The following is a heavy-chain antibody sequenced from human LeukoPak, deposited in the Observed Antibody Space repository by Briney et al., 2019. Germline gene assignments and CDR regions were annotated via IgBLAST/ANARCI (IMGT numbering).Heavy chain of an antibody. J-gene: IGHJ4*02. CDR2: ISYDGSNK. Sequence: GGSLRLSCAASGFTFSSYGMHWVRQAPGKGLEWVAVISYDGSNKYYADSVKGRFTISRDNAKNSLYLQMNSLRAEDTAVYYCAKEGCSSTSCYRRSYYFDYWGQGTLVTVSS. CDR1: GFTFSSYG. V-gene: IGHV3-30*18. CDR3: AKEGCSSTSCYRRSYYFDY. D-gene: IGHD2-2*01.